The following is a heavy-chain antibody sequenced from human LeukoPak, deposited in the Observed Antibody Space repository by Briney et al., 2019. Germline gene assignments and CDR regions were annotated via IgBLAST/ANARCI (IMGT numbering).Heavy chain of an antibody. J-gene: IGHJ4*02. Sequence: ASVKVSCKASGGTFSSYAISWVRQAPGQGLEWMGGIIPIFGTANYAQKFQGRVTITTDESTSTAYMELRSLRSDDTAVYYCARMGCSSASCYTLDYWGQGTLVTVSS. D-gene: IGHD2-2*02. V-gene: IGHV1-69*05. CDR3: ARMGCSSASCYTLDY. CDR2: IIPIFGTA. CDR1: GGTFSSYA.